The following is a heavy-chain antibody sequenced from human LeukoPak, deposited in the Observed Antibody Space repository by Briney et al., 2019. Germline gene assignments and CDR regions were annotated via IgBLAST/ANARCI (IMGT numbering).Heavy chain of an antibody. V-gene: IGHV4-38-2*01. CDR3: ARHALMEWLLWRD. CDR1: GYSISSGYY. D-gene: IGHD3-3*01. J-gene: IGHJ4*02. CDR2: IYHSGGT. Sequence: SETLSLTCAVSGYSISSGYYWVWIRQPPGKGLEWIGSIYHSGGTYYNPSLKSRVTISVDTSKNQFSLKLSSVTAADTAVYYCARHALMEWLLWRDWGQGTLVTVSS.